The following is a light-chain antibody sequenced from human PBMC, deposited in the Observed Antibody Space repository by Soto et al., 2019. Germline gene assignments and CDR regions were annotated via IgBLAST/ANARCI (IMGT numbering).Light chain of an antibody. CDR1: SSDVGGYNY. J-gene: IGLJ2*01. CDR2: EVS. CDR3: SSYTSSSTL. V-gene: IGLV2-14*01. Sequence: QSALTQPASVSGSPGQSITISCTGTSSDVGGYNYVSWYQQHPGKAPKLMIYEVSNRPSGVSNRFSGSKSGNTASLTISGLQAEDEADYHCSSYTSSSTLFGGGTQLTVL.